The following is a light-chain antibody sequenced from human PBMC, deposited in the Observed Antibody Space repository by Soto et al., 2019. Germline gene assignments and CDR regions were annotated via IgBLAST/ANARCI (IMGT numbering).Light chain of an antibody. V-gene: IGKV1-5*01. CDR2: AAS. Sequence: DIQMTQSPFTLSASVGDRVTITCRASQTISSWLAWYQQIPGKAPKLLIFAASSLQSGVPSRFSGSGSGTEFTLTISSLQPDDFATYYCQQYNSFSAFGQGTKVDIK. CDR3: QQYNSFSA. J-gene: IGKJ1*01. CDR1: QTISSW.